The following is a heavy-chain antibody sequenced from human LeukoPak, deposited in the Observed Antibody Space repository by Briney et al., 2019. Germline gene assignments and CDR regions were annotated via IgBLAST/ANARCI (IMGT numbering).Heavy chain of an antibody. J-gene: IGHJ6*03. Sequence: PGGSLRLSCAASGFTFSSYEMNWVRQAPGKGLEWVSYISSSGSTIYYADSVKGRFTISRGNAKNTLYLQMNSLRAEDTAVYYCASHVDTPYYYYYMDVWGKGTTVTVSS. CDR1: GFTFSSYE. CDR3: ASHVDTPYYYYYMDV. CDR2: ISSSGSTI. V-gene: IGHV3-48*03. D-gene: IGHD5-18*01.